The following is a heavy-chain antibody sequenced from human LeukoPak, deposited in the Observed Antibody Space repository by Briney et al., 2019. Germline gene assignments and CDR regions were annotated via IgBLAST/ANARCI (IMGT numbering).Heavy chain of an antibody. Sequence: SETLSLTCTVSGGSISSSSYHWGWIRQPPGKGLEWIGNIYYSGSTHFNPSLKSRVTISVDTSKNQFSLKLSSVTAADTAVYYCARGGGGHYGDYSPPIDYWGQGTLVTVSS. J-gene: IGHJ4*02. CDR1: GGSISSSSYH. V-gene: IGHV4-39*01. CDR2: IYYSGST. D-gene: IGHD4-17*01. CDR3: ARGGGGHYGDYSPPIDY.